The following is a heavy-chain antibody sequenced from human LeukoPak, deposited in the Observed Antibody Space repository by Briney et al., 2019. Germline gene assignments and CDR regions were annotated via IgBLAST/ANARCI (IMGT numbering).Heavy chain of an antibody. V-gene: IGHV3-30-3*01. D-gene: IGHD3-22*01. CDR1: GFTFSSYA. Sequence: PGRSLRLSCAASGFTFSSYAMHRVRQAPGKGLEWVAVISYDGSNKYYADSVKGRFTISRDNSKNTLYLQMNSLRAEDTAVYYCARGGGKNYYDSSGRLDYWGQGTLVTVSS. CDR3: ARGGGKNYYDSSGRLDY. CDR2: ISYDGSNK. J-gene: IGHJ4*02.